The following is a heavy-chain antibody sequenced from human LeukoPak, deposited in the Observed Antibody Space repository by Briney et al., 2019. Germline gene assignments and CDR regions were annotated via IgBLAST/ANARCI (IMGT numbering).Heavy chain of an antibody. V-gene: IGHV4-61*02. Sequence: EWIWRIYTSGSTYYNPSLKSRVTISVGTSKNQFSLKLSSVTAADTAVYYCARDRRGSYYDYWGQGTLVIVSS. CDR2: IYTSGST. D-gene: IGHD1-26*01. CDR3: ARDRRGSYYDY. J-gene: IGHJ4*02.